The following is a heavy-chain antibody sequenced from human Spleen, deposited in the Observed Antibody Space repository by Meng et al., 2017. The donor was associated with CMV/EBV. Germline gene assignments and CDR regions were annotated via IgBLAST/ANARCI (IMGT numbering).Heavy chain of an antibody. D-gene: IGHD2-15*01. CDR3: ARPSGPDYYYAMDV. CDR1: GYIFTSYG. V-gene: IGHV1-69*05. J-gene: IGHJ6*02. Sequence: SVKVSCKASGYIFTSYGISWVRQAPGQGLEWMGGIIPIFGTANYAQKFQGRVTITTDESTSTAYMELSSLRSEDTAVYYCARPSGPDYYYAMDVWGHGTTVTVSS. CDR2: IIPIFGTA.